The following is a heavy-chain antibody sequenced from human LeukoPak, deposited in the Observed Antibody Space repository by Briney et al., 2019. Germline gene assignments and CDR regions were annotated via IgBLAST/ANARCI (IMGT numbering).Heavy chain of an antibody. CDR1: GFTFSRSW. J-gene: IGHJ5*02. CDR2: INTDGSNT. CDR3: ARQAWPQQYCSRTSCYNWFDP. V-gene: IGHV3-74*01. Sequence: PGGSLRLSCAASGFTFSRSWMHWVRQAPGKGLVWVSGINTDGSNTNCADSVKGRFAISRDNAKNTLYLQMNSLRAEDTAVYYCARQAWPQQYCSRTSCYNWFDPWGQGTLVTVSS. D-gene: IGHD2-2*01.